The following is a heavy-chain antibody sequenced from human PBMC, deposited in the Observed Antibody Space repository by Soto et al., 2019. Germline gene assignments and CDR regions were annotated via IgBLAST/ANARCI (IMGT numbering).Heavy chain of an antibody. Sequence: GGSLRLSCAASGFTFSSYAMHWVRQAPGRGLEWVAVISYDGSNKYYADSVKGRFTISRDNSKNTLYLQMNSLRPEDTAVYFCARESYGDHYFDYWGQGTLVTVSS. CDR2: ISYDGSNK. D-gene: IGHD4-17*01. CDR1: GFTFSSYA. CDR3: ARESYGDHYFDY. V-gene: IGHV3-30-3*01. J-gene: IGHJ4*02.